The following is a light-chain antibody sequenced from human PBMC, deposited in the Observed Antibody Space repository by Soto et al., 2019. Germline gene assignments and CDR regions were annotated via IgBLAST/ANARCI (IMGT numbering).Light chain of an antibody. Sequence: DIQMTQSPSSLSASVGDRVTITCRASQSISSYLNWYQQKPVKAPKLLIYAASSLQSGVPSRFSCSGSATYFTSTISSLPSEDFAAYYCQQSYSIPWTFGQGTRVEIK. CDR1: QSISSY. J-gene: IGKJ1*01. CDR3: QQSYSIPWT. V-gene: IGKV1-39*01. CDR2: AAS.